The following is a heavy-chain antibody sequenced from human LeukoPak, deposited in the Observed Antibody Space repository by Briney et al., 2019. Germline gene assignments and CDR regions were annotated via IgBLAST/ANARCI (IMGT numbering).Heavy chain of an antibody. J-gene: IGHJ4*02. V-gene: IGHV1-2*02. CDR2: TNPNSGGT. CDR3: ARTYYDFWSGYYGQYYFDY. D-gene: IGHD3-3*01. Sequence: ASVKVSCKASGYTFTGYYMHWVRQAPGQGLEWMGWTNPNSGGTNYAQKFQGRVTMTRDTSISTAYMELSRLRSDDTAVYYCARTYYDFWSGYYGQYYFDYWGQGTLVTVSS. CDR1: GYTFTGYY.